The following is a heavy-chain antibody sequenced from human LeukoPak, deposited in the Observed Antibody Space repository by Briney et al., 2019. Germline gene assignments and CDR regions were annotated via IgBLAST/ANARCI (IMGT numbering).Heavy chain of an antibody. CDR2: ISAYNGNT. V-gene: IGHV1-18*01. J-gene: IGHJ5*02. D-gene: IGHD3-22*01. CDR3: ARDLIRTSSGYDPRGWFDP. Sequence: SVKVSCKASGYTFTSYGISWVRQAPGQGLEWMGWISAYNGNTNYAQKLQGRVTMTTDTSTSTAYMELRSLRSDDTAVYYCARDLIRTSSGYDPRGWFDPWGQGTLVTVSS. CDR1: GYTFTSYG.